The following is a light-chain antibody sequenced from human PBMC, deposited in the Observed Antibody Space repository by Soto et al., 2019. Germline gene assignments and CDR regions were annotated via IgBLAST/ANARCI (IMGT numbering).Light chain of an antibody. Sequence: EIVLTQSPGTLSLAPGERATLSCRASLGVTSNFLAWYQQKPGQAPRLLLYDASNRATGIPDRFSGSGSGTDFSLTISRLEPEDFAVYYCQQYGSSVWTFGQGTRVEIK. CDR1: LGVTSNF. CDR2: DAS. V-gene: IGKV3-20*01. CDR3: QQYGSSVWT. J-gene: IGKJ1*01.